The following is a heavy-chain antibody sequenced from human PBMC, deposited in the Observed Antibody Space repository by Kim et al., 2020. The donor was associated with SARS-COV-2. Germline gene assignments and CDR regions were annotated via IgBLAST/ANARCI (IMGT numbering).Heavy chain of an antibody. J-gene: IGHJ1*01. Sequence: ASVKVSCKASGYTFTSYGISWVRQAPGQGLEWMGWISAYNGNTNYAQKLQGRVTMTTDTSTSTAYMELRSLRSDDTAVYYCASSGLREQWLPTIYFQHWGQGTLVTVSS. CDR2: ISAYNGNT. D-gene: IGHD6-19*01. CDR1: GYTFTSYG. CDR3: ASSGLREQWLPTIYFQH. V-gene: IGHV1-18*01.